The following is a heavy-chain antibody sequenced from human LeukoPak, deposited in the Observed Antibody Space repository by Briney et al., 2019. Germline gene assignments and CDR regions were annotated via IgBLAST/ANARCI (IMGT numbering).Heavy chain of an antibody. D-gene: IGHD3-22*01. Sequence: PGRSLRLSCAASGFTFDDYAMHWVRQAPGKGLEWVSGISWNSGSIGYADSVKGRFTISRDNAKNSLYLQMNSLRAEDTALYYCAKGKDDSSGYYFDASDIWGQGTVVTVSS. CDR2: ISWNSGSI. CDR1: GFTFDDYA. V-gene: IGHV3-9*01. J-gene: IGHJ3*02. CDR3: AKGKDDSSGYYFDASDI.